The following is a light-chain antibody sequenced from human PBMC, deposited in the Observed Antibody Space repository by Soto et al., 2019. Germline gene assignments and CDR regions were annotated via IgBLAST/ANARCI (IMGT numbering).Light chain of an antibody. CDR2: DAS. Sequence: DIPMTQSPSSLSASVGHRVTITCQASQEISNYLNWYQKKPGKVPKLLIFDASNVETGVPSRFSGSGSGTDFTFTISSLQPEDIGTYYCQQYEDLPLTFGGGTRVEIK. CDR1: QEISNY. J-gene: IGKJ4*01. V-gene: IGKV1-33*01. CDR3: QQYEDLPLT.